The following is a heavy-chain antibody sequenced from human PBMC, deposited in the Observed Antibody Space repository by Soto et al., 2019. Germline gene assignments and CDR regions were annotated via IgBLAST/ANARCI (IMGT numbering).Heavy chain of an antibody. D-gene: IGHD3-22*01. V-gene: IGHV1-69*12. Sequence: QVQLVQSGAEVKKPGSSVKVSCKASGGTFSSYAISWVRQAPGQGLEWMGGIIPIFGTANYAQKFQGRVTXXADESTSTAYRELSSLRSEDTAVYYCARGEASGSGWAIIDYWGQGTLVTVSS. CDR3: ARGEASGSGWAIIDY. J-gene: IGHJ4*02. CDR1: GGTFSSYA. CDR2: IIPIFGTA.